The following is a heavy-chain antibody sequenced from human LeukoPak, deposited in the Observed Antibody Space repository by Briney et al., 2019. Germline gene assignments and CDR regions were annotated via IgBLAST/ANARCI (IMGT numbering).Heavy chain of an antibody. CDR1: GGTFSSYA. V-gene: IGHV1-24*01. CDR3: ATPRNYVSRFHGMDV. CDR2: FDPEDGET. Sequence: ASVKVSCKASGGTFSSYAISWVRQAPGQGLAWMGGFDPEDGETIYAQKFQGRVTMTEDTSTDTAYMELSSLRSEDTAVYYCATPRNYVSRFHGMDVWGQGTTVTVSS. J-gene: IGHJ6*02. D-gene: IGHD1-7*01.